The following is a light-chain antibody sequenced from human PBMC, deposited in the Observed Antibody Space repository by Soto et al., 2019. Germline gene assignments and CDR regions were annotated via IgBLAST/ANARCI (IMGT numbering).Light chain of an antibody. CDR2: GAS. CDR3: QRYHSAPPK. CDR1: QAIIDF. Sequence: IQLTHSPSSLSASVGDRVTITCRASQAIIDFVAWYQQKPGTVPKLLIYGASTLQSGVPSRFSGSGSGTFFTLSISSLQPEDVGTFYCQRYHSAPPKFGQGTKVDIK. J-gene: IGKJ1*01. V-gene: IGKV1-27*01.